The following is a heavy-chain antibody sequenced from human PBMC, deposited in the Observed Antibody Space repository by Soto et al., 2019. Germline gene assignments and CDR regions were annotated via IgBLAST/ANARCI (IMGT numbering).Heavy chain of an antibody. D-gene: IGHD3-9*01. CDR1: GGYISSTDHF. CDR2: IYYTGTT. CDR3: VRQVTHDILAPPCLLDK. V-gene: IGHV4-39*01. Sequence: QLQLRESGPGLVKPSETLSLTCRVSGGYISSTDHFWGWIRQPPGKGLEWIGSIYYTGTTYYRPSLKIRVTMSVDTSKNKFSLKLRSVTAADVAVYYCVRQVTHDILAPPCLLDKWGQGSLVIVSS. J-gene: IGHJ4*02.